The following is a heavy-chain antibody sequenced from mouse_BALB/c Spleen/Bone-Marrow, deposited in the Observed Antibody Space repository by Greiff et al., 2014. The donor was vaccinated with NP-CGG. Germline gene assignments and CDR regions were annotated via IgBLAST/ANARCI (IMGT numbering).Heavy chain of an antibody. CDR1: GYSFTGYN. J-gene: IGHJ3*01. Sequence: VQLQQSGPELEKPGASVKISCKASGYSFTGYNMNWVKQSNGKSLEWIGNIDPRYGGTSYNQKFKDKATLTVDKSSNTAYMQLKSLTSEDSAIYYCASYGNSFGYWGQGTLVTVSA. V-gene: IGHV1-39*01. CDR2: IDPRYGGT. CDR3: ASYGNSFGY. D-gene: IGHD2-1*01.